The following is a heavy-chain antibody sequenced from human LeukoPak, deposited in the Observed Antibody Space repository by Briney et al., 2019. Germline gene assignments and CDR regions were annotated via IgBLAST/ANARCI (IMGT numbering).Heavy chain of an antibody. V-gene: IGHV3-23*01. CDR1: GFTFSGYA. Sequence: QSGGSLRFSCEASGFTFSGYAISWVRKAPGKGLEWVSAISGSGGSTYYADSVKGRFTISRDNSKNTLYLQMNSLRAEDTAVYYCAKGRAGYWGQGTLVTVSS. D-gene: IGHD6-19*01. J-gene: IGHJ4*02. CDR3: AKGRAGY. CDR2: ISGSGGST.